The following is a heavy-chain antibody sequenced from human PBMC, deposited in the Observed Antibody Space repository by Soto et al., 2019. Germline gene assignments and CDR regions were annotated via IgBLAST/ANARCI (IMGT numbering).Heavy chain of an antibody. CDR2: INHSGRV. CDR3: STRAYDTNGYYRFDP. V-gene: IGHV4-34*01. CDR1: GGSFSGHS. J-gene: IGHJ5*01. D-gene: IGHD3-22*01. Sequence: QVQLQQWGTGLLKPSETLSLTCAVYGGSFSGHSWTWIRQSPGKGLESIGDINHSGRVNYSPSLKSRVTISPDTSKNQFSLTLSAVTASDTAMYNCSTRAYDTNGYYRFDPWGQGTLVTVSS.